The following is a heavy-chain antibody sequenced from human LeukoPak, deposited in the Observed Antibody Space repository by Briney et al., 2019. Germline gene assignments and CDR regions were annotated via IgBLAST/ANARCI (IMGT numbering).Heavy chain of an antibody. CDR1: GFPFSDFS. V-gene: IGHV3-23*01. Sequence: GGSLRLSCATSGFPFSDFSMSWVRRAPGKGLEWISTTNSGGTSTYYAESVRGRFTISRDNSKNTLYLQMSSLRVEDTAVYYCAKQSYARSLGEGGPGTLVSVSS. D-gene: IGHD2-8*01. CDR2: TNSGGTST. J-gene: IGHJ4*02. CDR3: AKQSYARSLGE.